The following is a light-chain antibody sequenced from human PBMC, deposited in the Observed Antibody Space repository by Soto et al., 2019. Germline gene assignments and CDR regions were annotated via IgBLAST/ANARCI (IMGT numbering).Light chain of an antibody. Sequence: QPSLTQPASLSGSPVQSITISCTGTSSDIGAYDYVSWFQQHPGKAPKLMISEVNNRPSGVSNRFSGSKSGNTAYLTISGLQVEDEAEYFCLSFTTTXTHVVGTATKVXV. CDR1: SSDIGAYDY. V-gene: IGLV2-14*01. CDR3: LSFTTTXTHV. CDR2: EVN. J-gene: IGLJ1*01.